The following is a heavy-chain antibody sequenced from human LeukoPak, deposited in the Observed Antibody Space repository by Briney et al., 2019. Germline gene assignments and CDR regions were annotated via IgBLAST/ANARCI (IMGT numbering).Heavy chain of an antibody. CDR1: GYTFTNYA. CDR2: INPNSGGT. J-gene: IGHJ3*01. V-gene: IGHV1-2*06. CDR3: ATRLGYSSSPER. Sequence: ASVKVSCKASGYTFTNYALHWVRQAPGQGLEWMGRINPNSGGTNYAQKFQGRVTMTRDTSISTAYMELSRLRSDDTAVYYCATRLGYSSSPERWGQGTMVTVSS. D-gene: IGHD6-13*01.